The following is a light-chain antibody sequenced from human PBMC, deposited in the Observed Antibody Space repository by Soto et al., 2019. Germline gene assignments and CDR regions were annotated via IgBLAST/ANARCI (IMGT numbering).Light chain of an antibody. Sequence: AIRMTQSPSSLSASTGDRVTISCRASQGISNFLACYKQKPGKAPKLLIYAASTLQSGVPSRFSGSGSWTAFTLTISCLQSEDFATYYCQQYYSDTRTFGQGTKVEIK. CDR1: QGISNF. CDR3: QQYYSDTRT. V-gene: IGKV1-8*01. J-gene: IGKJ1*01. CDR2: AAS.